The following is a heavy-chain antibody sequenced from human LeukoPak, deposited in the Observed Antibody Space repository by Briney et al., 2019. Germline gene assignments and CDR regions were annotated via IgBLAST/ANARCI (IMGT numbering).Heavy chain of an antibody. CDR3: AKDKAPYGSGSPTYFDY. D-gene: IGHD3-10*01. CDR2: ISWNSGSI. J-gene: IGHJ4*02. CDR1: GFTFDDYA. Sequence: GGSLRLSCAASGFTFDDYAMHWVRQAPGKGLEWVSGISWNSGSIGYADSVKGRFTISRDNAKYSLYLQMNSLRAEDMALYYCAKDKAPYGSGSPTYFDYWGQGTLVTVSS. V-gene: IGHV3-9*03.